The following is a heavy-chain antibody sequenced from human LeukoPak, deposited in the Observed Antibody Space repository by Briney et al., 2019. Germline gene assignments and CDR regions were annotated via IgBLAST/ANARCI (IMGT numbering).Heavy chain of an antibody. CDR2: IIPIFGTA. D-gene: IGHD5-18*01. CDR1: GGTFSSYA. Sequence: GASVKVSCKASGGTFSSYAISCVRQAPGQGLEWMGGIIPIFGTANYAQKFQGRVTITADESTSTAYMELSSLRSEDTAVYYCARGKRGYSYGYAGVFFDYWGQGTLVTVSS. V-gene: IGHV1-69*13. J-gene: IGHJ4*02. CDR3: ARGKRGYSYGYAGVFFDY.